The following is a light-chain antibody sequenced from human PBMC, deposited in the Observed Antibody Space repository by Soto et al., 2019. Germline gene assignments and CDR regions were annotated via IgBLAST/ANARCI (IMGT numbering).Light chain of an antibody. Sequence: EIVLTQSPGTLSLSPGERATLSCRASQSGSGSYLAWYQQKPGQAPRLLISGASRRATGVPDRFSGSGSGTDFTLTISSLEHEDFEVYYCQQYGNSPLTLGGGTKVDIK. J-gene: IGKJ4*01. CDR3: QQYGNSPLT. CDR1: QSGSGSY. CDR2: GAS. V-gene: IGKV3-20*01.